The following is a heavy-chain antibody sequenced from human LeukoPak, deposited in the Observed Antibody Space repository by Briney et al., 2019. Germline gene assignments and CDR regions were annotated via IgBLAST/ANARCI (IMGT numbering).Heavy chain of an antibody. CDR2: ISGSGGST. D-gene: IGHD4-17*01. Sequence: GGSLRLSCAASGFTFSSYGMSWVRQAPGKGLEWVSAISGSGGSTYYADSVKGRFTISRDNAKNSLYLQMNSLRAEDTAVYYCARVFIGDYGDYQFDYWGQGTLVTVSS. V-gene: IGHV3-23*01. CDR3: ARVFIGDYGDYQFDY. J-gene: IGHJ4*02. CDR1: GFTFSSYG.